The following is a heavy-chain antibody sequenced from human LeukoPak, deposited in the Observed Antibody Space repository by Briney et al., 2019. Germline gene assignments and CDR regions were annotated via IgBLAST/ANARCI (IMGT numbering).Heavy chain of an antibody. CDR2: MYQTGSS. D-gene: IGHD2-21*01. V-gene: IGHV4-38-2*02. Sequence: SETLSLTCSVSGYSIGSGHYWGWIRQPPAKGLEWIGSMYQTGSSYYSPSLKSRVTISLDTSKNQISLKLTFVTAADTAFYFCARENVVAQGTFDYWGQGALVTVSS. J-gene: IGHJ4*02. CDR1: GYSIGSGHY. CDR3: ARENVVAQGTFDY.